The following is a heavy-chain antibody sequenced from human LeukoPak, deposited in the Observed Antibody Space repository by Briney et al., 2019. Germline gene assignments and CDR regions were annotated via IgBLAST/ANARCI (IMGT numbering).Heavy chain of an antibody. J-gene: IGHJ4*02. CDR1: GYSFTSYW. D-gene: IGHD1-7*01. CDR3: ARAGYNWNYDTSQFDN. CDR2: IYPGDSDT. V-gene: IGHV5-51*01. Sequence: GESLKISCKGSGYSFTSYWIGWVRQMPGKGLEWMGIIYPGDSDTRYSPSFQGQVTISADKSISTAYLQWSSLKASDTALYYCARAGYNWNYDTSQFDNWGQGTLVTVSS.